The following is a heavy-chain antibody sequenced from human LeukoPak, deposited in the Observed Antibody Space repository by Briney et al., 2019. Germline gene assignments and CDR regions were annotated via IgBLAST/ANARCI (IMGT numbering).Heavy chain of an antibody. J-gene: IGHJ4*02. Sequence: SETLSLTCTVSGYSISSGYYWGWIRQPPGKGLEWIGSIYHSGSTYYNPSLKSRVAISVDTSKNQFSLKLSSVTAADTAVYYCARDQDYGDFGYWGQGTLVTVSS. CDR1: GYSISSGYY. D-gene: IGHD4-17*01. CDR2: IYHSGST. CDR3: ARDQDYGDFGY. V-gene: IGHV4-38-2*02.